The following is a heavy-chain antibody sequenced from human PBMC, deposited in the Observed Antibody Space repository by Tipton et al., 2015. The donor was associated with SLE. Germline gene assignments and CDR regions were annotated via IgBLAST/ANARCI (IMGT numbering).Heavy chain of an antibody. J-gene: IGHJ4*02. CDR2: MNSDGSNV. D-gene: IGHD5-18*01. CDR3: VREGDTAFDY. Sequence: GSLRLSCAASGFNFRRHWMDWVRQVPGKGLVWLSRMNSDGSNVFYADSVMSRFTISRDNAKNTVYLQMNSLRAEDSALYYCVREGDTAFDYWGQGTLVSVSS. V-gene: IGHV3-74*01. CDR1: GFNFRRHW.